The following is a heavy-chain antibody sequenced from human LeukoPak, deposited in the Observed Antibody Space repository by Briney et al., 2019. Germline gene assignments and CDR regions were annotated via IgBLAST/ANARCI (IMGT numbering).Heavy chain of an antibody. J-gene: IGHJ6*02. Sequence: GGSLRLSCAASGFTFSSYAMTWVRQAPGKGLEWVSVIYSGGSTYYADSVKGRFTISRDNSKNTLYLQMNSLRAEDTAVYYCARESVAAADSYYYYYGMDVWGQGTTVTVSS. D-gene: IGHD6-13*01. CDR1: GFTFSSYA. CDR3: ARESVAAADSYYYYYGMDV. V-gene: IGHV3-66*01. CDR2: IYSGGST.